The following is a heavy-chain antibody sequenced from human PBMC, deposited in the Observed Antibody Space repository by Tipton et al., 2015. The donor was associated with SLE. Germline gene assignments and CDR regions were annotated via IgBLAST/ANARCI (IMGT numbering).Heavy chain of an antibody. J-gene: IGHJ4*02. CDR2: IKQDGSEK. D-gene: IGHD2-2*03. CDR3: ARDGPPLDSTIGGYYFDY. V-gene: IGHV3-7*05. CDR1: GFTFSSYW. Sequence: QLVQSGGGLVQPGGSLRLSCAASGFTFSSYWMSWVRQAPGKGLEWVANIKQDGSEKYYVDSVKGRFTISRDNAKNSLYLQMNSLRAEDTAVYYCARDGPPLDSTIGGYYFDYWGQGTLVTVSS.